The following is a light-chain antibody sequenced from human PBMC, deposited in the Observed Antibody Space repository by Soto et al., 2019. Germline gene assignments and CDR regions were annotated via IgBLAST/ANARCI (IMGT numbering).Light chain of an antibody. V-gene: IGKV1-5*03. J-gene: IGKJ2*01. CDR3: QQYNNYLPYT. Sequence: DIPMTQSPSTLSASVGDRVTITCRASQSISSWLAWYQQKPGKAPKLLIYKASSLQSGVPSRFSGSGSGTEFTLTISSLQPDDFATYYCQQYNNYLPYTFGQGTKLEIK. CDR1: QSISSW. CDR2: KAS.